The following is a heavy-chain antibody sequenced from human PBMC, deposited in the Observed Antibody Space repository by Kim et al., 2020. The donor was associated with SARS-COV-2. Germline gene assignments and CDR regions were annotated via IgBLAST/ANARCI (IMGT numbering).Heavy chain of an antibody. CDR2: T. V-gene: IGHV3-23*01. J-gene: IGHJ4*02. Sequence: TYYADSVKGRFTISRDNSKNTLYLQMNSLRAEDTAVYYCAKGSTPLLLDYWGQGTLVTVSS. D-gene: IGHD2-15*01. CDR3: AKGSTPLLLDY.